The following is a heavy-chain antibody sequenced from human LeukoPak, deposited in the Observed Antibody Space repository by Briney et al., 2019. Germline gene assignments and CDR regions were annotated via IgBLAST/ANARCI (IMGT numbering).Heavy chain of an antibody. Sequence: GGSLRLSCTASGFTFGDYAMSWVRQAPGKGLEWVGFIRSKAYGGTTEYAASVKGRSTISGDDSKSIAYLQMNSLKTEDTAVYYCTREQVYCSSTSCPGDYWGQGTLVTVSS. CDR1: GFTFGDYA. V-gene: IGHV3-49*04. CDR2: IRSKAYGGTT. D-gene: IGHD2-2*01. CDR3: TREQVYCSSTSCPGDY. J-gene: IGHJ4*02.